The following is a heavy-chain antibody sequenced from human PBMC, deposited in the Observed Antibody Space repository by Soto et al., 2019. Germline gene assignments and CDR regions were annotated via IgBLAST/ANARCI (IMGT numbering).Heavy chain of an antibody. CDR3: AKGPRSEGYSYGRYFDY. Sequence: GGSLRLSCAASGFTFSSYAMSWVRQAPGKGLEWVSAISGSGGSTYYADSVKGRFTISRDNSKNTLYLQMNSLRAEDTAVYYCAKGPRSEGYSYGRYFDYWGQGTLVTVSS. D-gene: IGHD5-18*01. J-gene: IGHJ4*02. CDR2: ISGSGGST. V-gene: IGHV3-23*01. CDR1: GFTFSSYA.